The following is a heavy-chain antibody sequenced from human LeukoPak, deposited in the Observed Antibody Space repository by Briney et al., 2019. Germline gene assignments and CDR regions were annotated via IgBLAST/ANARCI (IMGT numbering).Heavy chain of an antibody. Sequence: SETLSLTCTVSGDSISSGDYYWSWIRQPAGKGLEWIGRISSSGSTNYNPSLKSRVTISVDTSKNQFSLKLSSVTAADTAVYYCARGTAYTYYYDSREYYFDYWGQGTLVTVSS. J-gene: IGHJ4*02. V-gene: IGHV4-61*02. CDR3: ARGTAYTYYYDSREYYFDY. D-gene: IGHD3-22*01. CDR2: ISSSGST. CDR1: GDSISSGDYY.